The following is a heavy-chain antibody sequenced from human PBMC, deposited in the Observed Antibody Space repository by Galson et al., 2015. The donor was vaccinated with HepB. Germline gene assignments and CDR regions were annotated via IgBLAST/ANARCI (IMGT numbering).Heavy chain of an antibody. D-gene: IGHD3-3*01. CDR2: ISSSSTTI. CDR1: TFIFSTYS. Sequence: SLRLSCAASTFIFSTYSMNWVRQAPGKGLEWVSYISSSSTTIYYADSVKGRFTISRDNAKNSLYLQMNSLRVEDTAVYYCVFLRCYDLKPLDYWGQGTLVTVSS. V-gene: IGHV3-48*04. CDR3: VFLRCYDLKPLDY. J-gene: IGHJ4*02.